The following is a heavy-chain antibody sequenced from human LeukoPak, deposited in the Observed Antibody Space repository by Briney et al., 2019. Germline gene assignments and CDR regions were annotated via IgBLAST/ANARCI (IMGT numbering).Heavy chain of an antibody. Sequence: ASVKVASNVSGYTLTELSMHWVRRAPGKGQEWMGGFDPKDGETIYAQKFQGRVTMTEDTSTDTAYMELTSLRSEDTAVYYCATDAEYGGYDYYFDYWGQGTLVTVSS. CDR2: FDPKDGET. J-gene: IGHJ4*02. CDR1: GYTLTELS. D-gene: IGHD5-12*01. CDR3: ATDAEYGGYDYYFDY. V-gene: IGHV1-24*01.